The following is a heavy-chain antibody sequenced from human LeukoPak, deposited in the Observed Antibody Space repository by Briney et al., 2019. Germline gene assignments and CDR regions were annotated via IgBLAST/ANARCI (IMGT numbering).Heavy chain of an antibody. J-gene: IGHJ6*03. CDR1: GGSISTYY. CDR3: ARADRYSYYYMDV. D-gene: IGHD2-21*01. CDR2: IFFTGST. V-gene: IGHV4-4*09. Sequence: SETLSLTCTVSGGSISTYYWSWIRQPPGKGLEWIGYIFFTGSTNYNPSLKSRVTVSVDTSKNQFSLRLTSVTAADTAVYYYARADRYSYYYMDVWGKGTTVTVSS.